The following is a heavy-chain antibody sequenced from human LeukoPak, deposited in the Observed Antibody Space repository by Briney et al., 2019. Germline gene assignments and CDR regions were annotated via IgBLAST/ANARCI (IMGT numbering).Heavy chain of an antibody. V-gene: IGHV1-2*02. J-gene: IGHJ4*02. CDR2: INPNSGGA. CDR1: GYTFTSYG. Sequence: ASVKVSCKASGYTFTSYGISWVRQAPGQGLEWMGWINPNSGGANYAQKFQGRVTMTRDTSISTAYMELSRLRSDDTAVYYCARGDDAPLFFAYWGQGTLVTVSS. CDR3: ARGDDAPLFFAY. D-gene: IGHD2-21*02.